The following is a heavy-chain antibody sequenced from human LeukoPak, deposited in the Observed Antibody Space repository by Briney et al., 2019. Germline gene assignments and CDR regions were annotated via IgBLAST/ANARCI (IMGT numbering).Heavy chain of an antibody. V-gene: IGHV4-39*01. J-gene: IGHJ6*02. CDR1: GGSISSSSYY. D-gene: IGHD1-1*01. CDR3: ARGQVNERYYYYGMDV. Sequence: SETLSLTCTVSGGSISSSSYYWGWIRQPPGKGLEWIGSIYYSGSTYYNPSLKSRVTISVDTSKNQFSLKLSSVTAADTAVYYCARGQVNERYYYYGMDVWGQGTTVTVSS. CDR2: IYYSGST.